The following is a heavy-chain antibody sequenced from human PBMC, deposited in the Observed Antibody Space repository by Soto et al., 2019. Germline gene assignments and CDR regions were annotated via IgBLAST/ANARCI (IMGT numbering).Heavy chain of an antibody. CDR3: AREALYYDFWSGYTT. D-gene: IGHD3-3*01. CDR1: GCTFSSYA. CDR2: IIPIFGTA. J-gene: IGHJ5*02. Sequence: GASVKVSCKASGCTFSSYAISWVRQAPGQGLEWMGGIIPIFGTANYAQKFQGRVTITADESTSTAYMELSRLRSDDTAVYYCAREALYYDFWSGYTTWGQGTLVTVSS. V-gene: IGHV1-69*13.